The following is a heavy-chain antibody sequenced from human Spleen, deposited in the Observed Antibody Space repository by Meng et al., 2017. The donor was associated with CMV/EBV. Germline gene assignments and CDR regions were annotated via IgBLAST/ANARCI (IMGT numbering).Heavy chain of an antibody. CDR3: ARVRLPDSAPDY. D-gene: IGHD1-14*01. V-gene: IGHV3-72*01. CDR1: GFTFGDYG. J-gene: IGHJ4*02. CDR2: TRNKANSYTT. Sequence: GGSLRLSCTGSGFTFGDYGISWVRQAPGKGLEWVGRTRNKANSYTTEYAASVKGRFTISRDNAKNTLYLQMNSLRAEDTAVYYCARVRLPDSAPDYWGQGTLVTVSS.